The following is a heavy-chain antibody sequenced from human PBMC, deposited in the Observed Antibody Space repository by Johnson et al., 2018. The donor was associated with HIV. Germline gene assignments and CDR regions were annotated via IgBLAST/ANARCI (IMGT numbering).Heavy chain of an antibody. Sequence: QMQLVESGGGVVQPGRSLRLSCAASGFTFSNYAMHWVRQAPGKGLEWVAILPYDGSNKYYADSVKGRFTISRDNSKNTLYLQMSSLRPEDTAVYYWARGGMWFGGDDAFDIWGQGTMVTVSS. D-gene: IGHD3-10*01. CDR1: GFTFSNYA. CDR3: ARGGMWFGGDDAFDI. V-gene: IGHV3-30-3*01. CDR2: LPYDGSNK. J-gene: IGHJ3*02.